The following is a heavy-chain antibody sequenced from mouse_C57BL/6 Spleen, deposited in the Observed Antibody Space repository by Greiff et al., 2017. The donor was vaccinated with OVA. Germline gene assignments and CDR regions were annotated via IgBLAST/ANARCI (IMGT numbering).Heavy chain of an antibody. V-gene: IGHV14-4*01. J-gene: IGHJ3*01. D-gene: IGHD2-3*01. CDR1: GFNIKDDY. Sequence: VQLQQSGAELVRPGASVKLSCTASGFNIKDDYMHWVKQRPEQGLEWIGWIDPENGDTEYASKFQGKATITADTSSNTAYLQLSSLTSEDTAVYYCIRSYDGYYTWFAYWGQGTLVTVSA. CDR2: IDPENGDT. CDR3: IRSYDGYYTWFAY.